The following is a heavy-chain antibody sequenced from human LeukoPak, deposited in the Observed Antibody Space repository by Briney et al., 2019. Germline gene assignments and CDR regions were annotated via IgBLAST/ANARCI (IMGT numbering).Heavy chain of an antibody. D-gene: IGHD2/OR15-2a*01. CDR3: AREEFGFDY. V-gene: IGHV3-21*05. J-gene: IGHJ4*02. Sequence: GGSLRLSCAASGFTFSNYNMNWVRQAPGRGLEWVSYISTTGIDIYYADSVKGRFTISRHNAKDSLYLQMNSLRAEDTAVYYCAREEFGFDYWGQGTLVTVSS. CDR1: GFTFSNYN. CDR2: ISTTGIDI.